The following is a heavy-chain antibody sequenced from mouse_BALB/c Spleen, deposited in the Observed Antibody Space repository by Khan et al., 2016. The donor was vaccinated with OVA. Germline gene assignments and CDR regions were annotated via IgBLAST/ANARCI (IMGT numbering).Heavy chain of an antibody. D-gene: IGHD2-3*01. CDR2: ISTYSGST. Sequence: QVQLKQSGPELVRPGVSVKISCKGSGYTFTDYAMYWVKQSHAKSLEWIGLISTYSGSTNYNQKFKGKVTMTVDKSSSAAYMELARLTSEDSAFYYCASPAYDGYYDYWGQGTALTVSS. CDR3: ASPAYDGYYDY. CDR1: GYTFTDYA. V-gene: IGHV1S137*01. J-gene: IGHJ2*01.